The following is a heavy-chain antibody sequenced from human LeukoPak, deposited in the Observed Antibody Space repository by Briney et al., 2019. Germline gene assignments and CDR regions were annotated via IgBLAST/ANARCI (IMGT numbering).Heavy chain of an antibody. D-gene: IGHD3-3*01. CDR3: ARDPTITIFGVVIQDYYYGMDV. CDR1: GYTFTGYY. J-gene: IGHJ6*02. CDR2: INPNSGGT. V-gene: IGHV1-2*02. Sequence: ASVKVSCKASGYTFTGYYMHWVRQAPGQGLEWMGWINPNSGGTNYAQKFQGRVTMTRDTSISTAYMELSRLRSGDTAVYYCARDPTITIFGVVIQDYYYGMDVWGQGTTVTVSS.